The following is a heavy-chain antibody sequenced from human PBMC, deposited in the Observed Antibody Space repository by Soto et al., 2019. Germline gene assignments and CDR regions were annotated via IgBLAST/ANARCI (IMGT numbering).Heavy chain of an antibody. J-gene: IGHJ4*02. CDR3: ARRYYDMLTGYYLDY. V-gene: IGHV3-48*03. D-gene: IGHD3-9*01. Sequence: GGSLRLSCAASGVTFSSYEMIWVRQAPGKGLEWVSYISSSGSSINYADSVKGRFTISRDNAKNSLYLQMNSLRAEDTAVYYCARRYYDMLTGYYLDYCRQGT. CDR2: ISSSGSSI. CDR1: GVTFSSYE.